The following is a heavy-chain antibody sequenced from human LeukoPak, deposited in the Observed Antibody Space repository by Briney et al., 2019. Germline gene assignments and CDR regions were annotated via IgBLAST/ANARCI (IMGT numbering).Heavy chain of an antibody. CDR2: ISGSGGST. V-gene: IGHV3-23*01. D-gene: IGHD1-1*01. CDR3: AKARYRFDP. J-gene: IGHJ5*02. Sequence: PGGSLRLSCAASGFTFTTYAMSCVRQASGRGLEWVSAISGSGGSTYYADSVKGRFTISRDNSKNTLYLQMNSLRAEDTAVYYCAKARYRFDPWGQGTLVTVSS. CDR1: GFTFTTYA.